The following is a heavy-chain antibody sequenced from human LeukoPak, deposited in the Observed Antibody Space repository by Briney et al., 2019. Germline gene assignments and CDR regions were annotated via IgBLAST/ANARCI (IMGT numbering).Heavy chain of an antibody. Sequence: PGGSLRLSCAASGFTFSSYAMSWVRQAPGKGLEWVSAISGSGGSTYYADSVKGRFTISRDNSKNTLYLQMNSLRAEDTAVYYCARMPMAVAGTAYLDAFDIWGQGTMVTVSS. D-gene: IGHD6-19*01. CDR1: GFTFSSYA. V-gene: IGHV3-23*01. CDR2: ISGSGGST. J-gene: IGHJ3*02. CDR3: ARMPMAVAGTAYLDAFDI.